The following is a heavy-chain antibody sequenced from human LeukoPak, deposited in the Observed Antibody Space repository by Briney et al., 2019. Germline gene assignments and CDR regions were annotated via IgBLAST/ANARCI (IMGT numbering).Heavy chain of an antibody. CDR1: GGSISTYY. V-gene: IGHV4-59*01. CDR3: ARAPYCSSTSCFYFDY. Sequence: SETLSLTCTVSGGSISTYYWSWIRQPPGKGLEWVGYIYYSGDTNYNPSLKSRVTISVDTSKNQFSLKLRSVTAADTAVYYCARAPYCSSTSCFYFDYWGQGTLVTVSS. CDR2: IYYSGDT. J-gene: IGHJ4*02. D-gene: IGHD2-2*01.